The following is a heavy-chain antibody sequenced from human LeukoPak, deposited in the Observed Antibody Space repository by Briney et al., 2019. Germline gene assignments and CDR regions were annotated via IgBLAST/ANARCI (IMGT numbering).Heavy chain of an antibody. J-gene: IGHJ6*03. D-gene: IGHD1-26*01. CDR3: ARENSGSYAHYYYYYMDV. Sequence: GSLRLSCAASGFTFSSYSMNWVRQAPGKGLEWVSSISSSSSYIYYADSVKGRFTISRDNAKNSLYLQMNSLRAEDTAVYYCARENSGSYAHYYYYYMDVWGKGTTVTVSS. CDR1: GFTFSSYS. CDR2: ISSSSSYI. V-gene: IGHV3-21*01.